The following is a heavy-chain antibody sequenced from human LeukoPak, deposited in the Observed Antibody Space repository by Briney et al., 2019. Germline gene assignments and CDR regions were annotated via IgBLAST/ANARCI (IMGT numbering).Heavy chain of an antibody. J-gene: IGHJ4*02. CDR3: ASSAGIAAALSFDY. V-gene: IGHV4-39*07. Sequence: PGGSLRLSCTVSGGSISSSSYYWGWIRQTPGKGLEWIGRIYTSGSTNYNPSLNSRVTMSVDTSKNQFSLKLSSVTAADTAVYYCASSAGIAAALSFDYWGQGTLVTVSS. CDR2: IYTSGST. CDR1: GGSISSSSYY. D-gene: IGHD6-13*01.